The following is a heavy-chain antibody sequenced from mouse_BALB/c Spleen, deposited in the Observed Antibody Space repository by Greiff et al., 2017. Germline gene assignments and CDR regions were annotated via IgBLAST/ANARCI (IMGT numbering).Heavy chain of an antibody. D-gene: IGHD1-2*01. CDR2: IYPGDGST. Sequence: QVQLQQSGPELVKPGASVKMSCKASGYTFTSYYIHWVKQRPGQGLEWIGWIYPGDGSTKYNEKFKGKTTLTADKSSSTAYMLLSSLTSEDSAIYFCARDYYGRFAYWGQGTLVTVSA. CDR1: GYTFTSYY. J-gene: IGHJ3*01. V-gene: IGHV1S56*01. CDR3: ARDYYGRFAY.